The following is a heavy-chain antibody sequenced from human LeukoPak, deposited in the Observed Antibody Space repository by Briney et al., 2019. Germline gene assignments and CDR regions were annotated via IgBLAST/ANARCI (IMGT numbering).Heavy chain of an antibody. D-gene: IGHD3-22*01. CDR1: GFTFSTYE. CDR2: IGSSVSAK. J-gene: IGHJ4*02. V-gene: IGHV3-48*03. CDR3: ARVKYYDSSGYFFRFPFDY. Sequence: GGSLRLSCAASGFTFSTYEMNWVRQAPGKGLEWVSYIGSSVSAKYYADSVKGRFTISRDNSKNTLFLQMNSLRAEDTAVYYCARVKYYDSSGYFFRFPFDYWGQGTLVTVSS.